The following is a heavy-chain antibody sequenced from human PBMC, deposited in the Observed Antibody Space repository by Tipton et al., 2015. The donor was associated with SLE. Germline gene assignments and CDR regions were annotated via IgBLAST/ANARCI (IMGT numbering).Heavy chain of an antibody. CDR2: IYSGGST. J-gene: IGHJ5*02. D-gene: IGHD6-13*01. V-gene: IGHV3-23*03. CDR3: AKDLDSSSST. Sequence: SLRLSCTASGFSFRSYEMNWVRQAPGKGLEWVSVIYSGGSTYYADSVKGRFTISRDNSKNTLYLQMNSLRAEDTAVYYCAKDLDSSSSTWGQGTLVTVSS. CDR1: GFSFRSYE.